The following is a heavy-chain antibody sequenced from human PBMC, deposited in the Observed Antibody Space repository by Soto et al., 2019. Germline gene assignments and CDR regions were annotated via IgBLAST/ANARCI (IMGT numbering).Heavy chain of an antibody. CDR3: ARGEWFLRGYGMDV. D-gene: IGHD3-3*01. Sequence: QVQLQESGPGLVKPSETLSLTCTVSGGSISTDYWSWIRQPPGKRLAYIGFIYYGGSTNYNPSLDSRVPISPDTSKNQFSLKLSSVTAADTAVYYCARGEWFLRGYGMDVWGRGTTVTVS. V-gene: IGHV4-59*01. CDR1: GGSISTDY. CDR2: IYYGGST. J-gene: IGHJ6*02.